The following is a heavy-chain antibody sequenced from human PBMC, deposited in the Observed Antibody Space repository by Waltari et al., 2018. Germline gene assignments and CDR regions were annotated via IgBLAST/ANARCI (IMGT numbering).Heavy chain of an antibody. D-gene: IGHD5-18*01. V-gene: IGHV1-69*02. Sequence: QVQLVQSGAEVKKPGSSVKVSCKASGGPFSSYTISWVRQAPGQGLEWMGRIIPILGIANYAQKFQGRVTITADKSTSTAYMELSSLRSEDTAVYYCARSGYSYEIDYWGQGTLVTVSS. CDR3: ARSGYSYEIDY. CDR1: GGPFSSYT. CDR2: IIPILGIA. J-gene: IGHJ4*02.